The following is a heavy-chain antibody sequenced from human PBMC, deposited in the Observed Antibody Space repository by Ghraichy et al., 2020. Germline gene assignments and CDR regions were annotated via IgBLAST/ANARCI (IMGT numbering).Heavy chain of an antibody. CDR3: ARGINAGSTEHGQLHWFDP. CDR2: IYYSGTT. CDR1: GGSISHYY. D-gene: IGHD1-7*01. J-gene: IGHJ5*02. Sequence: SETLSLTCTVSGGSISHYYWTWIRQPPGKGLEWLGYIYYSGTTNYSPSLTGRITLSLDTSQNQFSLTLTSVTAADTAVYYCARGINAGSTEHGQLHWFDPWGLGTLVTVSS. V-gene: IGHV4-59*01.